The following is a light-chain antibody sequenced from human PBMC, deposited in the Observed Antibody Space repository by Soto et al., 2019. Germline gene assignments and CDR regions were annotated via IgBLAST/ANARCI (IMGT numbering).Light chain of an antibody. V-gene: IGKV2D-30*01. J-gene: IGKJ5*01. CDR1: QDLVYSDGSTY. CDR3: FHGTYWPIT. CDR2: KVS. Sequence: DVVMTQSPLSLPVTLGQSASISCRSSQDLVYSDGSTYLSWFQQRPGQPPRRLIYKVSNWESGVPDRFSGSGSGPDFTLNISWVEPEDFGVYYCFHGTYWPITFGQGPRLEMK.